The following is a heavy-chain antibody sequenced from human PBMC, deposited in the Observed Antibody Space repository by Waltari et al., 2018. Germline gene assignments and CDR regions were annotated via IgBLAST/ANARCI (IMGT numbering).Heavy chain of an antibody. D-gene: IGHD6-25*01. Sequence: GTFSSYAISWVRQAPGQGLEWMGGIIPIFGTANYAQKFQGRVTITADESTSTAYMELSSLRSEDTAVYYCAIRAAVGAFDIWGQGTMVTVSS. V-gene: IGHV1-69*01. CDR1: GTFSSYA. CDR2: IIPIFGTA. CDR3: AIRAAVGAFDI. J-gene: IGHJ3*02.